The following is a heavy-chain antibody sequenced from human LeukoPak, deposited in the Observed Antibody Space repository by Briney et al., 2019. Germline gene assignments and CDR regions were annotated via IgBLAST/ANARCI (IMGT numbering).Heavy chain of an antibody. V-gene: IGHV3-21*01. CDR3: ARDPHYYGSGSYQVDYFDY. CDR2: ISSSSSYI. CDR1: GFTFSSYS. D-gene: IGHD3-10*01. J-gene: IGHJ4*02. Sequence: GGSLRFSCAASGFTFSSYSMNWVRQAPGKGLEWVSSISSSSSYIYYADSVKGRFTISRDNAKNSLYLQMNSLRAEDSAVYYCARDPHYYGSGSYQVDYFDYWGQGTLVTVSS.